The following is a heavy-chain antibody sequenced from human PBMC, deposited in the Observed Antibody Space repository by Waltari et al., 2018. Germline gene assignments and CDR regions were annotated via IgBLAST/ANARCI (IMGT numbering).Heavy chain of an antibody. V-gene: IGHV3-48*03. Sequence: EVQLVESGGGLVQPGGSLRLSCAASGFTFSSYEMNWVRQAPGKGLEWVSYISSSGSTIYYADSVKGRFIISRDNAKNSLYLQMNSLRAEDTAVYYCARDMYSSSSEDVWGQGTTVTVSS. CDR3: ARDMYSSSSEDV. J-gene: IGHJ6*02. D-gene: IGHD6-6*01. CDR2: ISSSGSTI. CDR1: GFTFSSYE.